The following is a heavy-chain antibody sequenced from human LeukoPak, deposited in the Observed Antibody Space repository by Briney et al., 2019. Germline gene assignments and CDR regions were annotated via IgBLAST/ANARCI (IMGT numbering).Heavy chain of an antibody. D-gene: IGHD3-3*01. J-gene: IGHJ4*01. CDR2: MSQTGST. CDR1: GGSISSGGYY. CDR3: ERDWSGPYYFDH. V-gene: IGHV4-31*03. Sequence: SETLSLTCTVAGGSISSGGYYWTWIRQPPGKGLEWIGYMSQTGSTYYNPSLKSRVTISVDTSKRQFSLKLTSVTAADTAVYYCERDWSGPYYFDHLGQGILVTVSS.